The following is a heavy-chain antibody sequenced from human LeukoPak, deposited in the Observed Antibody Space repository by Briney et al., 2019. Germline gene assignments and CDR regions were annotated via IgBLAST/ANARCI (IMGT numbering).Heavy chain of an antibody. J-gene: IGHJ4*02. D-gene: IGHD2-15*01. CDR1: GGSISSGGYY. Sequence: PSETLSLTCTVSGGSISSGGYYWSWLRQHPGKGLEWIGYIYYSGSTYYNPSLKSRVTISVDTSKNQFSLKLSSVTAADTAVYYCARGTDCSGGSCYSGGFDYWGQGTLVTVSS. V-gene: IGHV4-31*03. CDR2: IYYSGST. CDR3: ARGTDCSGGSCYSGGFDY.